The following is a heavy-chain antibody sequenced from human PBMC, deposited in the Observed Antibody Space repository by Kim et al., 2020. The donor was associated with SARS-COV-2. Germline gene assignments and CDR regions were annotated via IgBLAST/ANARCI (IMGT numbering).Heavy chain of an antibody. D-gene: IGHD3-10*01. Sequence: ADSVKGRFTISRDNSKNTLYLQMNSLRAEDTAVYYCAREGTMVRGAYFDYWGQGTLVTVSS. CDR3: AREGTMVRGAYFDY. J-gene: IGHJ4*02. V-gene: IGHV3-66*01.